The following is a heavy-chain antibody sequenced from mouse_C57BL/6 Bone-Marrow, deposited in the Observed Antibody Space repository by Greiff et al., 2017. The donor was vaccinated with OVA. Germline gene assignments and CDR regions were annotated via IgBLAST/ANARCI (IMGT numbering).Heavy chain of an antibody. V-gene: IGHV2-5*01. J-gene: IGHJ2*01. Sequence: QVQLKQSGPGLVQPSQSLSITCTVSGFSLTSYGVHWVRQSPGKGLEWLGVIWRGGSTDYNAAFMSRLSITKDKSKSQVFFKMNSLQADDTAIYYCAKNYYGSSSYYFDYWGQGTTLTVSS. D-gene: IGHD1-1*01. CDR2: IWRGGST. CDR1: GFSLTSYG. CDR3: AKNYYGSSSYYFDY.